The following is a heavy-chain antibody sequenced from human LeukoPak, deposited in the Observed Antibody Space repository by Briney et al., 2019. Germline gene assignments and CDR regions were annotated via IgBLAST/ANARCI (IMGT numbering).Heavy chain of an antibody. D-gene: IGHD3-22*01. J-gene: IGHJ6*04. CDR1: EYTFTNYY. CDR3: ARDLIPYWYYDSSGPGLDV. V-gene: IGHV1-2*02. CDR2: INPNSGGT. Sequence: ASVKVSCKASEYTFTNYYMHWVRQAPGQGLEWMGGINPNSGGTNYAQKFQGRVTMTRDTSISTAYMELSRLRSDDTAVYYCARDLIPYWYYDSSGPGLDVWGKGTTVTVSS.